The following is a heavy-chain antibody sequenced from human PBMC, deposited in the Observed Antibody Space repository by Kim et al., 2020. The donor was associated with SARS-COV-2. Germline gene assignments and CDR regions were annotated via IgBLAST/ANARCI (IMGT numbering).Heavy chain of an antibody. CDR2: GNT. J-gene: IGHJ4*02. CDR3: ARGGTPTFDY. Sequence: GNTYYNPSLKSRVTISVDTSKNQFSLKLSSVTAADTAVYYCARGGTPTFDYWGQGTLVTVSS. V-gene: IGHV4-39*01.